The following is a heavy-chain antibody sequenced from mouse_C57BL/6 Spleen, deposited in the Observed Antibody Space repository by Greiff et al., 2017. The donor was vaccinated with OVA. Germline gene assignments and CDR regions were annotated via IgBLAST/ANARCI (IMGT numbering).Heavy chain of an antibody. D-gene: IGHD2-1*01. CDR2: IYPGDGDT. CDR1: GYAFSSSW. Sequence: QVQLKESGPELVKPGASVKISCKASGYAFSSSWMNWVKQRPGKGLEWIGRIYPGDGDTNYNGKFKGKATLTADKSSSTAYMQLSSLTSEDSAVYFCAREGNYDAMDYWGQGTSVTDSS. J-gene: IGHJ4*01. V-gene: IGHV1-82*01. CDR3: AREGNYDAMDY.